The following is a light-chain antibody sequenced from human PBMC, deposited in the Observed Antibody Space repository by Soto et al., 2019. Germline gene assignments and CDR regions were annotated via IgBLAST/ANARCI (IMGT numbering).Light chain of an antibody. J-gene: IGKJ1*01. V-gene: IGKV3-20*01. Sequence: EIVLTQSPGTLSLSPGERASLSCRASQSVSSSYLACYQQQPGQAPRLLIYGASSRATGIPDRFSGSGSGTDFTLTISRLEPEDFAVYYCQQYGSSPWTFGQGTKVDI. CDR3: QQYGSSPWT. CDR2: GAS. CDR1: QSVSSSY.